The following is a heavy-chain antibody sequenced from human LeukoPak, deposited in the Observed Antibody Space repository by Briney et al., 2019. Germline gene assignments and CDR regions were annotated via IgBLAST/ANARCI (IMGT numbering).Heavy chain of an antibody. V-gene: IGHV1-46*01. CDR1: GYTFTSYY. CDR3: ARGRENWIVGARGPHPNWFDP. CDR2: INPSGGST. J-gene: IGHJ5*02. Sequence: GASVKVSCKASGYTFTSYYMHWVRQAPGQGLEWMGIINPSGGSTSYAQKFQGRVTMTRDTSTSTVYMELSSLRSEDTAVYYCARGRENWIVGARGPHPNWFDPWGQGTLVTVSS. D-gene: IGHD1-26*01.